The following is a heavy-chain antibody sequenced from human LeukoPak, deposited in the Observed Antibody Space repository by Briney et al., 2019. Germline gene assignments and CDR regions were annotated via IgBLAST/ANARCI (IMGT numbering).Heavy chain of an antibody. CDR2: IGSGDSTI. D-gene: IGHD1-1*01. CDR3: ARWNLVSDY. J-gene: IGHJ4*02. CDR1: GFTFSDYY. V-gene: IGHV3-11*01. Sequence: PGGSLRLSCAASGFTFSDYYMSWIRQAPGKGLEWVSYIGSGDSTIYYADSVKGRFTISRDNTKNSLYLQMNSLRAEDTAVYYCARWNLVSDYRGQGTLVTVSS.